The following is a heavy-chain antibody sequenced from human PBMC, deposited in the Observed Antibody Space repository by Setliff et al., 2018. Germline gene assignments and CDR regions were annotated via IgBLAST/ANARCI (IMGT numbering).Heavy chain of an antibody. V-gene: IGHV3-7*01. J-gene: IGHJ4*02. CDR2: IKHDGSEK. CDR3: ARWRSSSPDDF. D-gene: IGHD6-6*01. CDR1: GFIFSMYK. Sequence: PGGSLRLSCEASGFIFSMYKMSWVRQAPGKGLEWVASIKHDGSEKYYVGSVRGRFTISRDNAKNSLYLQMDSLRDEDTAVYYCARWRSSSPDDFWGQGTLVTVSS.